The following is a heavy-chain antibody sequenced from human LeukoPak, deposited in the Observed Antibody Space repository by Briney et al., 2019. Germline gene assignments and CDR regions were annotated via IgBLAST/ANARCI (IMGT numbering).Heavy chain of an antibody. D-gene: IGHD1-14*01. J-gene: IGHJ5*02. CDR1: GFTFRSYG. CDR2: ISGSGGRT. Sequence: GGSLRLSCAASGFTFRSYGMSWVRRAPGRGLEWVSSISGSGGRTDYADSVKGRFTISRDNPKNTLYLQMNSLRAEDTAVYYCARDNISGTTGWFDPWGQGTLVTVSS. CDR3: ARDNISGTTGWFDP. V-gene: IGHV3-23*01.